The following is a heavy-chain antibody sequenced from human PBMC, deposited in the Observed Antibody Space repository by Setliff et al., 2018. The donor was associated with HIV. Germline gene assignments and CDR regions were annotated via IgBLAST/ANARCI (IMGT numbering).Heavy chain of an antibody. CDR1: GFPFSSYS. V-gene: IGHV3-48*04. CDR3: ARDLRSSHGSPNYFDY. CDR2: ISSSGTTI. Sequence: GGSLRLSCAASGFPFSSYSMNWFRQSPGKGLEWISYISSSGTTIYYADSVKGRFTISRDNAKNSLYLEMNSLRAEETAVYYCARDLRSSHGSPNYFDYWGRGALVTVSS. J-gene: IGHJ4*02. D-gene: IGHD2-15*01.